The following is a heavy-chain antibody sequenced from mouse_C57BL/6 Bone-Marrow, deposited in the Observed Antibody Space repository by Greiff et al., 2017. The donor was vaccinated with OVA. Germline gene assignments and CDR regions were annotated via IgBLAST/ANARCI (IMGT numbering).Heavy chain of an antibody. CDR1: GYTFTSYW. J-gene: IGHJ1*03. CDR2: IDPSDSYT. Sequence: QVQLQQPGAELVRPGTSVKLSCKASGYTFTSYWMPWVKQRPGQGLEWIGVIDPSDSYTNYNQKFKGKATLTVDTSSSTAYMQLSSLTSEDSAVYYCAGLYLLWYFDVWGTGTTVTVSS. D-gene: IGHD2-1*01. CDR3: AGLYLLWYFDV. V-gene: IGHV1-59*01.